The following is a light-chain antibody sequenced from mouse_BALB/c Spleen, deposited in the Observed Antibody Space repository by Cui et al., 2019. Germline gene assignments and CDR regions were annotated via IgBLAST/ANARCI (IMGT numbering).Light chain of an antibody. CDR3: QQYHSHP. CDR2: RTS. CDR1: SSVSY. V-gene: IGKV4-61*01. Sequence: QIVLTQSPAIMSASPGEKVTISCSASSSVSYMYWYQQKAGSSPKPWIYRTSNLASGVPARFSGSGSGTSYSLTISSMEAEDAATYYCQQYHSHPFGGGTKLEIK. J-gene: IGKJ1*01.